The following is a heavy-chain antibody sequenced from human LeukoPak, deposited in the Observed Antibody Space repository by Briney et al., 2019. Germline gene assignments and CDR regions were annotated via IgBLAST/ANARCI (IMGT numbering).Heavy chain of an antibody. V-gene: IGHV3-66*01. CDR1: GDSISSSSYY. J-gene: IGHJ4*02. CDR2: IYSGGST. CDR3: ARDLGSGYFDY. Sequence: PSETLSLTCTVSGDSISSSSYYWGWIRQPPGKGLEWVSVIYSGGSTYYADSVKGRFTISRDNSKNTLYLQMNSLRAEDTAVYYCARDLGSGYFDYWGQGTLVTVSS. D-gene: IGHD6-19*01.